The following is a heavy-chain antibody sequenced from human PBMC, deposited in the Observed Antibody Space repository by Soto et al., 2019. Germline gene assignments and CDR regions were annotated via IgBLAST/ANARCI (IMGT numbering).Heavy chain of an antibody. CDR2: IIPIFGTA. J-gene: IGHJ5*02. Sequence: GASVKVSCKASGGTFSSYAISWVRQAPGQGLEWMGGIIPIFGTANYAQKFQGRVTITADESTSTAYMELSSLRSEDTAEYYCARGEAAMVQIQTWGQGTLVTVSS. CDR1: GGTFSSYA. CDR3: ARGEAAMVQIQT. D-gene: IGHD5-18*01. V-gene: IGHV1-69*13.